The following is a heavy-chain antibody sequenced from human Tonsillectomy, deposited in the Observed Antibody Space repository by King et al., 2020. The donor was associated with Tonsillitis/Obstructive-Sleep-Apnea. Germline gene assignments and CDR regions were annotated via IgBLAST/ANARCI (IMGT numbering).Heavy chain of an antibody. CDR3: AKAAEWFGELLKGGMGV. D-gene: IGHD3-10*01. CDR1: GYSFTSYW. Sequence: VQLVQSGAEVKKPGESLKISCKGSGYSFTSYWIGWVRQMPGKGLEWMGIIYPGDSDTKYSPSFQGRVTISADKSISTAFLQWSSLKASDTAMYWCAKAAEWFGELLKGGMGVWGQGTTVPVSS. J-gene: IGHJ6*02. CDR2: IYPGDSDT. V-gene: IGHV5-51*03.